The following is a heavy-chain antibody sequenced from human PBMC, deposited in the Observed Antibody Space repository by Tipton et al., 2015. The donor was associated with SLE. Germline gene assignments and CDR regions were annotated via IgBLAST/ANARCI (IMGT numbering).Heavy chain of an antibody. V-gene: IGHV1-18*01. CDR3: AREDPGGYSYGRSYYFDY. CDR2: ISADNGKT. CDR1: GYTFTTYG. D-gene: IGHD5-18*01. J-gene: IGHJ4*02. Sequence: QSGAEVKKPGASVKVSCKASGYTFTTYGCNWVRQAPGQGLEWMGWISADNGKTIYAQKLQGRLTMTTDTSTSTAYMELRSLRSDDTAVYYCAREDPGGYSYGRSYYFDYWGQGTLVAVSS.